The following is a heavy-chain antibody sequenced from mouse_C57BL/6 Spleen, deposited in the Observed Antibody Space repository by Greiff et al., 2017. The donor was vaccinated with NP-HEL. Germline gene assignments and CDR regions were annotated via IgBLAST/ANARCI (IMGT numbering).Heavy chain of an antibody. CDR3: ARSLDYYGSSYWYFDV. CDR1: GYTFTSYD. Sequence: QVQLQQSGPELVKPGASVKLSCKASGYTFTSYDINWVKQRPGQGLEWIGWIYPRDGSTKYNEKFKGKATLTVDTSSSTAYMELHSLTSEDSAVYFCARSLDYYGSSYWYFDVWGTGTTVTVSS. V-gene: IGHV1-85*01. CDR2: IYPRDGST. D-gene: IGHD1-1*01. J-gene: IGHJ1*03.